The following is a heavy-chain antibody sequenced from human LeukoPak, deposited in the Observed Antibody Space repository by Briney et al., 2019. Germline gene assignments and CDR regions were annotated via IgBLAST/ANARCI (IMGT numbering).Heavy chain of an antibody. V-gene: IGHV3-23*01. J-gene: IGHJ4*02. D-gene: IGHD1-26*01. CDR1: GFTFSSYA. CDR2: ISGSGGST. Sequence: GGSLRLSCAASGFTFSSYAMSWVRQAPGKGLEWLSAISGSGGSTYYADSVKGRFTISRDNSKNTLYLQMNSLRAEDTAVYYCAKGLDGSYYYYWGQGTLVTVSS. CDR3: AKGLDGSYYYY.